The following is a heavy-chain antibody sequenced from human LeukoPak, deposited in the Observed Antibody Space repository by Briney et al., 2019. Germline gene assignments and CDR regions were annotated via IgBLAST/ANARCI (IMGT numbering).Heavy chain of an antibody. V-gene: IGHV1-69*05. J-gene: IGHJ4*02. D-gene: IGHD5-24*01. CDR3: ARSSSRDGYETH. CDR1: GGTFSSYA. CDR2: IIPIFGTA. Sequence: GASVKVPCKASGGTFSSYAISWVRQAPGQGLEWMGGIIPIFGTANYAQKFQGRVTITTDESTSTAYMELSSLRSEDTAVYYCARSSSRDGYETHWGQGTLVTVSS.